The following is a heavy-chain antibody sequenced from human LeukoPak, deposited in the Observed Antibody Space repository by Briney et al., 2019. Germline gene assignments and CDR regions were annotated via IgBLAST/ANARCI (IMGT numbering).Heavy chain of an antibody. CDR3: GRDPPVTLQYYYYYMDV. V-gene: IGHV1-18*01. CDR2: ISAYNGNT. J-gene: IGHJ6*03. Sequence: ASVTVSCKASGYTFTGYGISWVRQAPGQGLEWLGWISAYNGNTNYPQKFQGRVTMTTDTATSTAYMELRSLRSDDTAVYYCGRDPPVTLQYYYYYMDVWGKGTTVTVS. CDR1: GYTFTGYG. D-gene: IGHD5-24*01.